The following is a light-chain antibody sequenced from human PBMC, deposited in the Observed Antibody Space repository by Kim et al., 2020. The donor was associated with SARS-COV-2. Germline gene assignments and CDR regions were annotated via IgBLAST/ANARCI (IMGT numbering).Light chain of an antibody. CDR1: TSNIGAGYD. J-gene: IGLJ1*01. CDR3: QSFDSSLSGSV. Sequence: QRVTISCTETTSNIGAGYDVHWYQQLPGTAPKLLIYANTTRPSGVPDRFSGSKSGTSVSLAISGLQAEDEADYYCQSFDSSLSGSVFGTGTKVTVL. V-gene: IGLV1-40*01. CDR2: ANT.